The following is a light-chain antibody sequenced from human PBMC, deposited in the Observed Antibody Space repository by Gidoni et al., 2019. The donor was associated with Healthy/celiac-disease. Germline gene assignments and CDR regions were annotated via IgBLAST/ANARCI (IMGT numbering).Light chain of an antibody. Sequence: DIVMTQSPDSLAVSLGERATINCKSSQSVLYSSNNKNYLAWYQQKPGHLPKLLMYWASTRESGVPDRFSVSGSGTDFTLTISSLQAEDVAVYYCQQYYSTPYAFGQGTKLEIK. CDR2: WAS. CDR3: QQYYSTPYA. J-gene: IGKJ2*01. CDR1: QSVLYSSNNKNY. V-gene: IGKV4-1*01.